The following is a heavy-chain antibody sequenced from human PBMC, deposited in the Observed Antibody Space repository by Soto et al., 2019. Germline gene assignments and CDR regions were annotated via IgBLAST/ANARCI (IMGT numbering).Heavy chain of an antibody. CDR2: IYYSGST. V-gene: IGHV4-31*03. D-gene: IGHD4-17*01. J-gene: IGHJ6*03. CDR3: ARSTYGDYYYYYYMDV. CDR1: GGSISSGGYY. Sequence: SETLSLTCTVSGGSISSGGYYWSWIRQHPGKGLEWIGYIYYSGSTYYNPSLKSRVTISVDPSKNQFSLKLSSVTAADTAVYYCARSTYGDYYYYYYMDVWGKGTTVTVSS.